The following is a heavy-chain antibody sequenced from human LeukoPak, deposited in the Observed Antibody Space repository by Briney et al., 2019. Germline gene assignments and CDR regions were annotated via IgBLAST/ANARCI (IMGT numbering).Heavy chain of an antibody. V-gene: IGHV1-69*01. CDR1: GGIFSSYA. Sequence: SVKVSCKASGGIFSSYAISWVRQAPGQGLEWMGGIIPIFGTANYAQKFQGRVTITADEPTSTDYMELSSLRSEDTAVYYCARGGELSEGAFDYWRQGTLVSVSS. J-gene: IGHJ4*02. CDR2: IIPIFGTA. D-gene: IGHD1-26*01. CDR3: ARGGELSEGAFDY.